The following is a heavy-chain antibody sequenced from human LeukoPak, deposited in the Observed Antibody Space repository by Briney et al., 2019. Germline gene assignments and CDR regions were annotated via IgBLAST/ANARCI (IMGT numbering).Heavy chain of an antibody. Sequence: PGGSLRLSCAASGFTFGSSWMSWVRQAPGKGLEWVANIKQDGSEKYYVDSVKGRFTISRDNAKNSLYLQMNSLRAEDTAVYYCARVPPPMYYGILTDYWGQGPLVTVSS. V-gene: IGHV3-7*05. CDR2: IKQDGSEK. CDR1: GFTFGSSW. CDR3: ARVPPPMYYGILTDY. D-gene: IGHD3-9*01. J-gene: IGHJ4*02.